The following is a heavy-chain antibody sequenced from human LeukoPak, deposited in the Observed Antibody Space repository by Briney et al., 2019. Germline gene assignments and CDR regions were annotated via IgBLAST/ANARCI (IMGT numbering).Heavy chain of an antibody. J-gene: IGHJ4*02. CDR2: ISSGSTHI. V-gene: IGHV3-21*01. CDR1: GFTFSRDS. CDR3: ARGLCGGDCYDY. D-gene: IGHD2-21*01. Sequence: GGSLRLSCAASGFTFSRDSMNWVRQAPGKGLEWVSSISSGSTHIYYADSVRGRFTISRDDAKNSLYLQMNSLRAEDTALYYCARGLCGGDCYDYWGQGTLVTVSS.